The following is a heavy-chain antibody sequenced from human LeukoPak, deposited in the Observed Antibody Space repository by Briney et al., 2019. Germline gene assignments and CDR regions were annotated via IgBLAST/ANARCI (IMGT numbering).Heavy chain of an antibody. CDR1: GYTFTYYY. CDR2: VNPDTGGT. J-gene: IGHJ4*02. Sequence: ASVKVSCKASGYTFTYYYIHWVRQAPGQGLEWMGWVNPDTGGTNYAQNFQGRVTMTRDTYISTAYMELSRLRSDDTAVYYCAKVAAYYDSSGSLDFWGQGTLVTVSS. D-gene: IGHD3-22*01. CDR3: AKVAAYYDSSGSLDF. V-gene: IGHV1-2*02.